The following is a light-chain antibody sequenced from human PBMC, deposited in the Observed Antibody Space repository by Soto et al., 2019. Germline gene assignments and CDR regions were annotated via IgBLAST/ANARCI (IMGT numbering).Light chain of an antibody. Sequence: EIVMTQSPATLSVSPGERATLSCRASQSVGTNLAWYQQKPGQAPRLLIFGTSTRATGIPARFSGSGSGTDFTLTISSVQSADFVVYYCQQYTNRTPWTFGQGTKV. CDR3: QQYTNRTPWT. CDR2: GTS. V-gene: IGKV3-15*01. J-gene: IGKJ1*01. CDR1: QSVGTN.